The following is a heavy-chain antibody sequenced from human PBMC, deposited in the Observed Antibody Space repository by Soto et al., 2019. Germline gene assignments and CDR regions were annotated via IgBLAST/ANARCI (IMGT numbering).Heavy chain of an antibody. D-gene: IGHD3-10*01. J-gene: IGHJ5*02. CDR2: ISSSSSTI. CDR1: GFTLRSYR. CDR3: AREGYYLNWFDP. V-gene: IGHV3-48*01. Sequence: PGGSLRLSCAASGFTLRSYRMNWVRQAPGKGLEWVSYISSSSSTIYYADSVKGRFTISRDNAKNSLYLQMNSLRAEDTAVYYCAREGYYLNWFDPWGQGTLVTSPQ.